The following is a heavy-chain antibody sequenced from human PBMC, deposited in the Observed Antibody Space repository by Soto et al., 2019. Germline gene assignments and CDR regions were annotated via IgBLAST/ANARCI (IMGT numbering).Heavy chain of an antibody. Sequence: SETLSLTCTVSGASVSSGNYYWSWIRQPPGKGLECIGYISYSGSTNYNPSLKSRVTISIDTSKNQFSLKLSSVTAADTAVYYCARGSGSYYAYWGKGTLVTVSS. J-gene: IGHJ4*03. CDR3: ARGSGSYYAY. CDR1: GASVSSGNYY. V-gene: IGHV4-61*01. D-gene: IGHD1-26*01. CDR2: ISYSGST.